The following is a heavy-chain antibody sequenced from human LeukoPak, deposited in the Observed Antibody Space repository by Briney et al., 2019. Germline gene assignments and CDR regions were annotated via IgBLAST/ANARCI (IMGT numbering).Heavy chain of an antibody. CDR2: INHSGST. CDR1: GGSFSGYY. CDR3: ARGGGLDV. J-gene: IGHJ6*02. V-gene: IGHV4-34*01. Sequence: SETLSLTCAVYGGSFSGYYWSWIRQPPGKGLEWIGEINHSGSTNYNPSLKSRVTISVNTSKNQFSLKLSSVTAADTAVYYCARGGGLDVWGQGATVTVSS.